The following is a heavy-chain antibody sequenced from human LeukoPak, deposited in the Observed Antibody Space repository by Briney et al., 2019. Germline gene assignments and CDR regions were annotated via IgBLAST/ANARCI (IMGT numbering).Heavy chain of an antibody. CDR1: GYTFTSYH. Sequence: ASVKVSCKASGYTFTSYHMHWVRQAPGQGLEWMGIINPSGGSTSYAQKFQGRVTMTRDTSISTAYMELSRLRSDDTAVYYCAREAYYDSSGYDTADPYYFDYWGQGTLVTVSS. V-gene: IGHV1-46*01. CDR2: INPSGGST. CDR3: AREAYYDSSGYDTADPYYFDY. D-gene: IGHD3-22*01. J-gene: IGHJ4*02.